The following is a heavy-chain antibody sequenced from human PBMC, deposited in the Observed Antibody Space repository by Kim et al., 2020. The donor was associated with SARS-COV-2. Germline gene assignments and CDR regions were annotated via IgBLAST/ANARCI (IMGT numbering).Heavy chain of an antibody. CDR3: ARGGGIPAKYGMDV. Sequence: ASVKVSCKASGYTFTSYAMNWVRQAPGQGLEWMGWINTNTGNPTYAQGFTGRFVFSLDTSVSTAYLQISSLKAEDTAVYYCARGGGIPAKYGMDVWGQGTTVTVSS. J-gene: IGHJ6*02. V-gene: IGHV7-4-1*02. D-gene: IGHD2-21*01. CDR2: INTNTGNP. CDR1: GYTFTSYA.